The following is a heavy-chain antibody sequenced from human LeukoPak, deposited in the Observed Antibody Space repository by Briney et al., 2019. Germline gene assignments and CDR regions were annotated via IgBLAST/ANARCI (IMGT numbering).Heavy chain of an antibody. V-gene: IGHV4-59*01. CDR1: GDSMNSYY. D-gene: IGHD3-10*01. CDR3: ARKLSGADKGFDY. CDR2: IYCIGST. J-gene: IGHJ4*02. Sequence: PSETLSLTCTVSGDSMNSYYWSWIRQPPGEGVEWIGHIYCIGSTNYNPSLKSRITISVDTSKNQFSLKLSSVTAADTAVYYCARKLSGADKGFDYWGQGTLVTVSS.